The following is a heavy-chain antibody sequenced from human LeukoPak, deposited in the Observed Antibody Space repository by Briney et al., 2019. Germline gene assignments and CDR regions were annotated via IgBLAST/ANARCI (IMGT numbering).Heavy chain of an antibody. CDR3: ARGQEVVVITLGLNY. J-gene: IGHJ4*02. D-gene: IGHD3-22*01. Sequence: ASVKVSCKAFGYTFTSNYMHWVRQAPGQGPEWMGVISPSGGSTTYAQKFQGRVTMTRDMSTSTVYMELSSLRSEDTAVYYCARGQEVVVITLGLNYWGQGTLVTVSS. CDR2: ISPSGGST. V-gene: IGHV1-46*01. CDR1: GYTFTSNY.